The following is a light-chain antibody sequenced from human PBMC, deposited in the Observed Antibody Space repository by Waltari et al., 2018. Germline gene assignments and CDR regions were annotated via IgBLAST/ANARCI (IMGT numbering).Light chain of an antibody. J-gene: IGLJ2*01. Sequence: SYELTQAPSVTVSPGETARITCSGDHLGAKYVSWYQQKAGQSPVLVIYQDSKRPSGSPERFSGSNSGNTAILTISGTQTMDEADYYCQAWDNSFVIFGAGAKLTVL. CDR3: QAWDNSFVI. CDR2: QDS. V-gene: IGLV3-1*01. CDR1: HLGAKY.